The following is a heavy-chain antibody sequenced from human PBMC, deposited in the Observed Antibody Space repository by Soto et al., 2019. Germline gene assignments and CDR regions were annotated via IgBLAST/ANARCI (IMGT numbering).Heavy chain of an antibody. V-gene: IGHV3-30*03. CDR3: TGEVASGY. J-gene: IGHJ4*02. CDR2: ISRDGGTK. Sequence: QVTLVESGGGVVQPGRSLRLSCAVSGFTVSTYGMHWVRQAPGKGLEWVAVISRDGGTKYYADSVKGRFTISRDNSRKTLFLEMNSLRGDDMAVYYCTGEVASGYWGQGTLVTVSS. CDR1: GFTVSTYG. D-gene: IGHD2-8*02.